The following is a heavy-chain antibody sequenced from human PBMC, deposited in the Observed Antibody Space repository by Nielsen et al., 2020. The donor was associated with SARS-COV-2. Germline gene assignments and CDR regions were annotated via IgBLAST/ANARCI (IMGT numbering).Heavy chain of an antibody. CDR3: ARDRSSSYRVYYYYYGMDV. V-gene: IGHV1-18*01. J-gene: IGHJ6*02. CDR2: VSAYNSNT. D-gene: IGHD6-13*01. Sequence: ASVKVSCKASGYTFTSYGISWVRQAPGQGLEWMGWVSAYNSNTNYAQKLQGRVTMTTDTSTSTAYMELRSLRSDDTAVYYCARDRSSSYRVYYYYYGMDVWGQGTTVTVSS. CDR1: GYTFTSYG.